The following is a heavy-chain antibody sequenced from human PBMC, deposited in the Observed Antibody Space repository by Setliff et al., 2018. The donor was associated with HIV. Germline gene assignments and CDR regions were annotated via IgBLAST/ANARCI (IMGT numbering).Heavy chain of an antibody. CDR1: GYSFTNHY. V-gene: IGHV1-46*01. Sequence: GASVKVSCKPSGYSFTNHYMHWVLQAPGQGLEWVGVINPTGGSTRNTQKFQGRVAMTRDTSTSTVYMELSSLRSEDTAVYYCASAGAWQRNALDIWGQGTMVT. CDR3: ASAGAWQRNALDI. J-gene: IGHJ3*02. CDR2: INPTGGST. D-gene: IGHD5-12*01.